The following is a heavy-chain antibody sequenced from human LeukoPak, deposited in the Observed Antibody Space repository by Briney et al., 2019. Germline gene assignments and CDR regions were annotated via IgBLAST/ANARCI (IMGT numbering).Heavy chain of an antibody. J-gene: IGHJ4*02. CDR1: GFTFRSAR. V-gene: IGHV3-15*01. Sequence: GGSLRLSCAASGFTFRSARMNWVRQAPGKGLEWVAHIKPMTEGGTTDYAAPVKGRFTISRDDSKNTLDLQMNSLKTEDTAVYYCTSVPVGWGQGTLVTVSA. CDR2: IKPMTEGGTT. D-gene: IGHD1-26*01. CDR3: TSVPVG.